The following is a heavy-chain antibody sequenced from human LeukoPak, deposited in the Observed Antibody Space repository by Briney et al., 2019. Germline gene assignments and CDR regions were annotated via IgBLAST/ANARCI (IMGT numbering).Heavy chain of an antibody. V-gene: IGHV4-38-2*01. Sequence: PSETLSLTCAVSGYSISSGYHWGWIRQPPGKGLEWIGSIYHSGSTYYNPSLKSRVTISVDTSKNQFSLKLSSVTAADTAVYYCARAKTTVTTWFDPWGQGTLVTVSS. J-gene: IGHJ5*02. D-gene: IGHD4-17*01. CDR3: ARAKTTVTTWFDP. CDR1: GYSISSGYH. CDR2: IYHSGST.